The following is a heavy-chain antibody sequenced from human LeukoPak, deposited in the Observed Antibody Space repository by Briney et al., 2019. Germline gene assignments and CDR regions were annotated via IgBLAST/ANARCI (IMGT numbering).Heavy chain of an antibody. Sequence: GGSLRLSCAASGFTFSSYEMNWVRQAPGKGLEWVANIKQDGGEKYYVDSVKGRFTISRDNAKNSLDLQMNSLRAEDTAVYYCAWVRGSLGYAFDIWGPGTMVTVSS. J-gene: IGHJ3*02. CDR1: GFTFSSYE. CDR3: AWVRGSLGYAFDI. V-gene: IGHV3-7*04. CDR2: IKQDGGEK. D-gene: IGHD3-10*01.